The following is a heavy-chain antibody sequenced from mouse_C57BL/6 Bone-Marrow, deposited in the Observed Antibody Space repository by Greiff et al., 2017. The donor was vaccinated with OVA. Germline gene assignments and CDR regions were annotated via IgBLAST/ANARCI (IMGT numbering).Heavy chain of an antibody. CDR1: GYSFTGYY. J-gene: IGHJ4*01. CDR2: INPSTGGT. V-gene: IGHV1-42*01. D-gene: IGHD2-4*01. Sequence: EVKLLESGPELVKPGASVKISCKASGYSFTGYYMNWVKQSPEKSLEWIGEINPSTGGTTYNQKFKAKATLTVDKSSSTAYMQLKSLTSEDSAVYYSARFHYDYDGYAMDYWGQGTSVTVSS. CDR3: ARFHYDYDGYAMDY.